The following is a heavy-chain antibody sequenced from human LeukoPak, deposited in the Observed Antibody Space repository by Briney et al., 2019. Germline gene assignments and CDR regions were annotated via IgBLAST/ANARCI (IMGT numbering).Heavy chain of an antibody. D-gene: IGHD3-3*01. V-gene: IGHV4-59*01. CDR3: ARLDTIFGVAKGFDY. Sequence: PSETLSLTCTVSGGSISGYYWSWIRQPPGKGLEYIGYIYYTGSTNCNPSLKSRVTISVDTSKHQFSLKLSSVTAADTAVYYCARLDTIFGVAKGFDYWGQGTLVTVSS. J-gene: IGHJ4*02. CDR2: IYYTGST. CDR1: GGSISGYY.